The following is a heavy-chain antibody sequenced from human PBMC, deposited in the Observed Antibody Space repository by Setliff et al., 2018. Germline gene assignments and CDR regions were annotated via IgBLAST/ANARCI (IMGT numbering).Heavy chain of an antibody. Sequence: GASVKVSCKASGYTFTSYGISWVRQAPGQRLEWMGWINAGNGNTEYSQKFQGRVTITRDTSASTAYMELSSLRSEGTAVYYCARGATVVIYYYMDVWGKGTTVTVSS. D-gene: IGHD4-17*01. CDR3: ARGATVVIYYYMDV. CDR2: INAGNGNT. V-gene: IGHV1-3*01. J-gene: IGHJ6*03. CDR1: GYTFTSYG.